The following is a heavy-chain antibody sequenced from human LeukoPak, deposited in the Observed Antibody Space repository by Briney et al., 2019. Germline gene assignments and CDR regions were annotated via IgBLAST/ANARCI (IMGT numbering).Heavy chain of an antibody. CDR2: IYYSGST. V-gene: IGHV4-59*12. CDR1: SGSFRTYY. Sequence: SETLSLTCTVSSGSFRTYYWSWIRQPPGKGLEWIGYIYYSGSTNYNPSLKSRVTISVDTSKNQFSLKLSSVTAADTAVYYCARDRGTWNDDGFDYWGQGTLVTVSS. CDR3: ARDRGTWNDDGFDY. D-gene: IGHD1-1*01. J-gene: IGHJ4*02.